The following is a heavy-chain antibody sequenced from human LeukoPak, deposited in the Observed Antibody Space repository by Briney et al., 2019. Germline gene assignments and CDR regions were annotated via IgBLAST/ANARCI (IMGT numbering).Heavy chain of an antibody. J-gene: IGHJ4*02. CDR1: GFTFSSYA. CDR3: AKDQEGVVVVAAFDY. CDR2: ISGSGGST. V-gene: IGHV3-23*01. D-gene: IGHD2-15*01. Sequence: GGSLRLSCAASGFTFSSYAMSWVRQAPGRGLEWVSAISGSGGSTCYADSVKGRFTISRDNSKNTLYLQMNSLRAEDTAVYYCAKDQEGVVVVAAFDYWGQGTLVTVSS.